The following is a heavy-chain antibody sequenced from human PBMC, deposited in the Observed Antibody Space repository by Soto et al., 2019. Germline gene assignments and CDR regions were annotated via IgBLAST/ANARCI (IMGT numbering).Heavy chain of an antibody. D-gene: IGHD6-13*01. J-gene: IGHJ6*02. CDR2: IYPGDSDT. Sequence: GESLKISCKGSGYSFTRSWIGWVRQMPGKGLEWMGIIYPGDSDTRYSPSFQGQVTISADKSISTAYLQWNSLKASDTAMYYCARQGPGVTTAAGNNDMDVWGQGTTVTVSS. CDR1: GYSFTRSW. CDR3: ARQGPGVTTAAGNNDMDV. V-gene: IGHV5-51*01.